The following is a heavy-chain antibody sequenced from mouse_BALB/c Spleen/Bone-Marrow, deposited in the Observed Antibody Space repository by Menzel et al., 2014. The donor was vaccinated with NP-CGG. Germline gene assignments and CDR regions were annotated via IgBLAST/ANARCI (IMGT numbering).Heavy chain of an antibody. J-gene: IGHJ2*01. CDR2: IDPYNGGT. V-gene: IGHV1S135*01. CDR3: ARKKYGNSHNFVY. Sequence: EVHLVESGPELEKPGASVKISCKASGYSFTGYNMNWVKQSNGMSLEWIGNIDPYNGGTSYNQKFKGKATLTVDKSSSTACMQLKSLTSEDSTVYYNARKKYGNSHNFVYWGQGTTLTVSS. D-gene: IGHD2-10*02. CDR1: GYSFTGYN.